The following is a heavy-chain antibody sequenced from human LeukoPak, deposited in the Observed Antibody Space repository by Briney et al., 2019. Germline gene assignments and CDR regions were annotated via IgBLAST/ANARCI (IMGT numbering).Heavy chain of an antibody. CDR1: GFTFSSYW. Sequence: GGSLRLSCAASGFTFSSYWMSWVRQAPGKGLEWVANIKQDGSGKYYVDSVKGRFTISRDNAKNSLYLQMNSLRAEDTAVYYCARVGGGSCYPCHWFDPWGQGTLVTVSS. V-gene: IGHV3-7*01. D-gene: IGHD2-15*01. J-gene: IGHJ5*02. CDR2: IKQDGSGK. CDR3: ARVGGGSCYPCHWFDP.